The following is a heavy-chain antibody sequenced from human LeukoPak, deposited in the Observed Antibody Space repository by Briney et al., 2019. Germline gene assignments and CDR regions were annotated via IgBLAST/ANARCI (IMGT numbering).Heavy chain of an antibody. D-gene: IGHD3-10*01. J-gene: IGHJ4*02. CDR3: VGWGLSETYVISDY. CDR2: INHTGST. V-gene: IGHV4-34*01. Sequence: SETLSLTCAMSGGSFSGYYWTWIRQPPGKGLEWIGEINHTGSTKYNPSLKSRVTISVDTSKNQFSLRLSSVTAADTAVYYCVGWGLSETYVISDYWGQGTLVTVSS. CDR1: GGSFSGYY.